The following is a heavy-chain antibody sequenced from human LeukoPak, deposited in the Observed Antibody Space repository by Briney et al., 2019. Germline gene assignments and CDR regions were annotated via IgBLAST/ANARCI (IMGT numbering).Heavy chain of an antibody. CDR3: AREAI. J-gene: IGHJ4*02. V-gene: IGHV3-7*01. CDR2: IKQDGSEQ. Sequence: PGGSLRHSCAASGFTFSSYAMRWVRPAPGKGREWVANIKQDGSEQYYADFVKGRFTISRDNAKNSLDPQMNSLTAEDTAVYYWAREAIWGQGTLVTVSS. CDR1: GFTFSSYA.